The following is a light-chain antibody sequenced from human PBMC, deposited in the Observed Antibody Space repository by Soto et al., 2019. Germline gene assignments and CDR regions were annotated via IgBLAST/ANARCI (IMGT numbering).Light chain of an antibody. J-gene: IGKJ1*01. V-gene: IGKV1-6*01. Sequence: AIQMTQSPSSLSASVGDRVTISCRASQGIRSDLAWYQQKPGKAPKLLIFAASTLQSGVPSRFSGRGSATDFTLTISSLQPEDCATYYCLQSYNFPRTFGQGTKVEIK. CDR2: AAS. CDR1: QGIRSD. CDR3: LQSYNFPRT.